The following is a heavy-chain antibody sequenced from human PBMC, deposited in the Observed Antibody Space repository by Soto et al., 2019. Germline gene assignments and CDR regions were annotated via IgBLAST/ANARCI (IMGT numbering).Heavy chain of an antibody. Sequence: SGPTLVNPTQTLTLTCTFSGFSLSSSGVGVGWIRQPPGKSLEWLAVLYFNGDRRRSPSLENRLTITKDTSKNQVILSMTNMDPVDTATYYCIYRRAAYDYHGLDVWGQGTTVTVSS. CDR3: IYRRAAYDYHGLDV. CDR1: GFSLSSSGVG. V-gene: IGHV2-5*01. CDR2: LYFNGDR. D-gene: IGHD6-25*01. J-gene: IGHJ6*02.